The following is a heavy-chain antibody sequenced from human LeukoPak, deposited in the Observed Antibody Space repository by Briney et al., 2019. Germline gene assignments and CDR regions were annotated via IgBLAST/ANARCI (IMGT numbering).Heavy chain of an antibody. D-gene: IGHD3-10*01. CDR2: IYYSGST. V-gene: IGHV4-39*01. CDR3: ASYLPRGIWFGELSGWFDP. Sequence: SEALSLTCTVSGGSISSSSYYWGWIRQPPGKGLEWIGSIYYSGSTCYNPSLKSRVTISVDTSKNQFSLKLSSVTAADTAVYYCASYLPRGIWFGELSGWFDPWGQGTLVTVSS. CDR1: GGSISSSSYY. J-gene: IGHJ5*02.